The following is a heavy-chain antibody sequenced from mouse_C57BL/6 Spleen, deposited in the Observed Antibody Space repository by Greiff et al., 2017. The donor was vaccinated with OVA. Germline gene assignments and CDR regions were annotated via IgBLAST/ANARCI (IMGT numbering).Heavy chain of an antibody. V-gene: IGHV1-15*01. CDR1: GYTFTDYE. CDR2: IDPDTGGT. CDR3: TGDGYGSSYAMDY. J-gene: IGHJ4*01. D-gene: IGHD1-1*01. Sequence: VQLVESGAELVRPGASVTLSCKASGYTFTDYEMHWVKQTPVHGLEWIGAIDPDTGGTAYNQKFKGKATLTADKSSSTAYMQLRSLTSEDSAVYYGTGDGYGSSYAMDYWGQGTSVTVSA.